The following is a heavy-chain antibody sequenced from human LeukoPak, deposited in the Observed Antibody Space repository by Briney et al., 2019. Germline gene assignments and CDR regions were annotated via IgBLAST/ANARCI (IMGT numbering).Heavy chain of an antibody. V-gene: IGHV3-43*02. D-gene: IGHD3-10*01. CDR2: ISGNGGST. CDR3: VKGVPYGSGSYYNPNYYNYMDV. Sequence: QPGGSLRLSCAASGFTFDTYAMYWVRQAPGKGLEWVSLISGNGGSTYYADSVKGRFTISRDNSKNSLSLQMNSLRTEDTALYYCVKGVPYGSGSYYNPNYYNYMDVWGKGTTVTVSS. J-gene: IGHJ6*03. CDR1: GFTFDTYA.